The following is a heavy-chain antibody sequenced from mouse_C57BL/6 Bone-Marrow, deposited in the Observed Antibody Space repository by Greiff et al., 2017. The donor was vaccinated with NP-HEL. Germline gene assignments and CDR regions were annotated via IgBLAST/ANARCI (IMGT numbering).Heavy chain of an antibody. D-gene: IGHD2-12*01. CDR3: ASRLRRRTWFAY. Sequence: EVKLVESGGDLVKPGGSLKLSCAASGFTFSSYGMSWVRQTPDKRLEWVATISSGGSYTYYPDSVKGRFTLSRDNAKNTLYLQMSSLKSEDTAMYYCASRLRRRTWFAYWGQGTLVTVSA. V-gene: IGHV5-6*02. J-gene: IGHJ3*01. CDR1: GFTFSSYG. CDR2: ISSGGSYT.